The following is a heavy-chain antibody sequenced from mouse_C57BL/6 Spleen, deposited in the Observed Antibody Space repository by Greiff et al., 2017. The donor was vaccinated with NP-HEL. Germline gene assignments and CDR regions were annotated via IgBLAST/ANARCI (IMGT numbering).Heavy chain of an antibody. V-gene: IGHV1-50*01. D-gene: IGHD2-10*02. J-gene: IGHJ4*01. CDR2: IDPSDSYT. CDR3: ARRRYGNAMDY. Sequence: QVQLQQPGAELVKPGASVKLSCKASGYTFTSYWMQWVKQRPGQGLEWIGEIDPSDSYTNYNQKFKGKATLTLDTSSSTAYMQLSSLTSEDSAVYYCARRRYGNAMDYWGQGTSVTVSS. CDR1: GYTFTSYW.